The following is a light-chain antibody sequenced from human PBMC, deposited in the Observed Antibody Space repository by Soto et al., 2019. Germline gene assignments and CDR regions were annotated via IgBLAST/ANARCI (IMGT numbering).Light chain of an antibody. V-gene: IGLV2-11*01. Sequence: QSVLTQPRSVSGSPGQSVTISCTGTTNDVGNYNYVSWYQQHPSKASKLMIYDVTKRPSGVPDRFSGSKSGNTASLTISGLQAEDEADYYCCSYAGSYSYVFGTGTKLTVL. CDR2: DVT. CDR3: CSYAGSYSYV. J-gene: IGLJ1*01. CDR1: TNDVGNYNY.